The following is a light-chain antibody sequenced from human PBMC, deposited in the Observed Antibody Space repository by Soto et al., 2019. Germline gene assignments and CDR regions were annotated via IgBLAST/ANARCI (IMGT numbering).Light chain of an antibody. CDR1: SSNIGSNT. J-gene: IGLJ1*01. Sequence: QSVLTQPPSASGTPWQRVTISCSGSSSNIGSNTVNWYQQLPGTAPKLLIYSNNQRPSGVPDRFSGSKSGTSASLAISGLQSEDEADYYCAAWDDSLYGDVFGTGTTVTVL. CDR2: SNN. V-gene: IGLV1-44*01. CDR3: AAWDDSLYGDV.